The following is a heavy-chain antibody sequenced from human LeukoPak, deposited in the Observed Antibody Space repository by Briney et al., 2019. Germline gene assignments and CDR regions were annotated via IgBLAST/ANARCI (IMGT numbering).Heavy chain of an antibody. CDR3: ARATRYSSSWAEGYFDY. Sequence: SETLSLTCAVYGGSFSGYYWSWIRQPPGKGLEWIGEINHSGSTNYNPSLKSRVTISVDTSKNQFSLRLSSVTAADTAVYYCARATRYSSSWAEGYFDYWGQGTLVTVSS. CDR1: GGSFSGYY. CDR2: INHSGST. J-gene: IGHJ4*02. V-gene: IGHV4-34*01. D-gene: IGHD6-13*01.